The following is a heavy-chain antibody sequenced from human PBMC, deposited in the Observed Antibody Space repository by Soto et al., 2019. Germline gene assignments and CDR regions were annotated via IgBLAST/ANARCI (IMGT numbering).Heavy chain of an antibody. J-gene: IGHJ4*02. CDR1: GDSISSSNW. CDR3: ARSYYGDGFDY. V-gene: IGHV4-4*02. D-gene: IGHD4-17*01. CDR2: FSHSGST. Sequence: QVQLQESGPGLVKPSGTLSLTCAVSGDSISSSNWWTWVRQPPGKGLEWIGEFSHSGSTNYNPSLKSRLTISIDKSKNQFSVKLTSVTAADTAVYYCARSYYGDGFDYWGRGTLVTVSS.